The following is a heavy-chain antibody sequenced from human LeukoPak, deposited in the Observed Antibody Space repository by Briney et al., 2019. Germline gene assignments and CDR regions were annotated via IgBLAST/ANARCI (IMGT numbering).Heavy chain of an antibody. V-gene: IGHV4-31*03. CDR3: ASCSSTSCYLKY. CDR1: GGSISSGGYY. D-gene: IGHD2-2*01. J-gene: IGHJ4*02. Sequence: PSQTLSLTCTVSGGSISSGGYYWSWIRQHPGKGLEWIGYIYYSGSTYYNPSLKSRVTKSVDTSKNQFSLKLSSVTAADTAVYYCASCSSTSCYLKYWGQGTLVTVSS. CDR2: IYYSGST.